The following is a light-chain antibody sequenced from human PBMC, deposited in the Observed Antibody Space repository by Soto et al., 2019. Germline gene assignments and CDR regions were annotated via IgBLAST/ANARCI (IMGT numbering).Light chain of an antibody. J-gene: IGKJ3*01. CDR1: QSVNNY. CDR2: DAS. CDR3: QHRNNRPFS. V-gene: IGKV3-11*01. Sequence: IVLTQSPATLSLSPGERATLSCRASQSVNNYLAWYQQRPGQAPRLLIYDASNRATGIPARFSGSGSGTEFTLTISSLEPEDFAVYYCQHRNNRPFSFGPGTKVDIK.